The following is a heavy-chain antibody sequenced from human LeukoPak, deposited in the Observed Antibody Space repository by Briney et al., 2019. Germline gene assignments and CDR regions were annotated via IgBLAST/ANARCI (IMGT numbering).Heavy chain of an antibody. J-gene: IGHJ4*02. CDR3: AKDRSNSWTFDY. CDR2: IASDGSDR. CDR1: GFTFSSYG. V-gene: IGHV3-30*18. Sequence: PGGSLRLSCTASGFTFSSYGMHWVRQAPGKGLEWVANIASDGSDRHYADSVKSRFTISRDNSKNTVYLQMNSLRGEDTAVYYCAKDRSNSWTFDYWGQGTLVTVSS. D-gene: IGHD6-13*01.